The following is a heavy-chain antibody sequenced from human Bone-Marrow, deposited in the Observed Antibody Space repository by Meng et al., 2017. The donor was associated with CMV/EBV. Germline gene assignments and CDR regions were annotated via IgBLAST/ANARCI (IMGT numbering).Heavy chain of an antibody. J-gene: IGHJ5*02. CDR3: ARTNTYYYDSSGYSLYWFDP. CDR2: INPSGST. CDR1: GGSFSGYY. V-gene: IGHV4-34*01. Sequence: SETLSLTCAVYGGSFSGYYWSWIRQPPGKGLEWIGEINPSGSTNYNPSLKSRVTISVDTSKNQFSLKLSSVTAADTAVYYCARTNTYYYDSSGYSLYWFDPWGQGTLVTVSS. D-gene: IGHD3-22*01.